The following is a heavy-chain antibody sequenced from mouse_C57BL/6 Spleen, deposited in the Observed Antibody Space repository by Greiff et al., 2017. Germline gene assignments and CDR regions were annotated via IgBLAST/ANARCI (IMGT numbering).Heavy chain of an antibody. J-gene: IGHJ1*03. Sequence: QVQLQQSGAELVKPGASVKISCKASGYAFSSYWMNWVKQRPGKGLEWIGQIYPGDGDTNYNGKFKGKATLTADKSSSTAYMQLSSLTSEDSAVYFCGRDYGSSHWYFDVWGTGTTVTVSS. CDR2: IYPGDGDT. CDR3: GRDYGSSHWYFDV. V-gene: IGHV1-80*01. D-gene: IGHD1-1*01. CDR1: GYAFSSYW.